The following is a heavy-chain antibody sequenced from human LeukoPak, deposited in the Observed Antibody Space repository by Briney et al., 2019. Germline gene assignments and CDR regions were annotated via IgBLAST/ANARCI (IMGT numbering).Heavy chain of an antibody. CDR2: ISYDGSNK. D-gene: IGHD6-13*01. J-gene: IGHJ4*02. CDR3: ARSRSRFSSSWYVLDY. Sequence: GRSLRLSCAASGFTFSSYAMHWVRQAPGKGLEWVAVISYDGSNKYYADSVKGRFTISRDNSKNALYLQMNSLRAEDTAVYYCARSRSRFSSSWYVLDYWGQGTLVTVSS. CDR1: GFTFSSYA. V-gene: IGHV3-30*04.